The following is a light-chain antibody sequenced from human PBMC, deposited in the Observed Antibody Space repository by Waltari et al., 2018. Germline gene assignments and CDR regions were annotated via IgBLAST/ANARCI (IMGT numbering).Light chain of an antibody. CDR1: QDIGSW. J-gene: IGKJ2*01. CDR2: AES. Sequence: DIQMTQSPSSLSASVGDRVTITCRASQDIGSWLAWYQQKPGKAPQLLVYAESRLESGVPPRFSGRGSGTDFILAISSLQPEDCGTFYCQQGNSFPYTFGQGTKLEI. V-gene: IGKV1-12*01. CDR3: QQGNSFPYT.